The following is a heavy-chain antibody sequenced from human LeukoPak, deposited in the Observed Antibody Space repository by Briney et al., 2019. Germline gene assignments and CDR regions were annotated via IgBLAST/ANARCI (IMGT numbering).Heavy chain of an antibody. D-gene: IGHD6-6*01. CDR2: INAGNGNT. V-gene: IGHV1-3*01. J-gene: IGHJ4*02. CDR3: ARDHSSSILAPLSQEMDY. Sequence: ASVKVSCKASGYTFTSYTMHWVRQAPGQRLEWMGWINAGNGNTKSSQKFQGRVTITRDTSATTAYMELSSLRSEDTAVYYCARDHSSSILAPLSQEMDYWGQGTLVTVSS. CDR1: GYTFTSYT.